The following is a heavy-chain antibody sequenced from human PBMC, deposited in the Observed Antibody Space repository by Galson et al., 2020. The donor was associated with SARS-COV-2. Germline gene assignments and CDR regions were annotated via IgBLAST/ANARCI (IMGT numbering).Heavy chain of an antibody. J-gene: IGHJ6*02. D-gene: IGHD1-26*01. Sequence: DSVKGRFTISRDNAKNTLYLQMSSLGAEYTAVYYCARDHNYSRLGVWGQGTTVIVSS. CDR3: ARDHNYSRLGV. V-gene: IGHV3-74*01.